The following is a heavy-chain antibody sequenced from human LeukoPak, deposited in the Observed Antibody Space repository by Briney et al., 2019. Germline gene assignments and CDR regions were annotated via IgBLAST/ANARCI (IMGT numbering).Heavy chain of an antibody. CDR1: GFTVSSNY. CDR3: APNLYGSGGSGSPTPLDY. CDR2: INHNGNVN. V-gene: IGHV3-7*03. D-gene: IGHD2-15*01. Sequence: GGSLRLSCAASGFTVSSNYMSWVRQAPGKGLEWVASINHNGNVNYYVDSVKGRFTISRDNAKNSLYLQMSNLRAEDTAVYYCAPNLYGSGGSGSPTPLDYWGQETLVTVSS. J-gene: IGHJ4*02.